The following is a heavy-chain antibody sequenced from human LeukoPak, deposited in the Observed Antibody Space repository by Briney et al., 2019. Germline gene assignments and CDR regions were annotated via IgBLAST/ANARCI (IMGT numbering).Heavy chain of an antibody. D-gene: IGHD3-22*01. CDR1: GGPISSGGYY. V-gene: IGHV4-31*03. Sequence: SQTLSLTCTVSGGPISSGGYYWSWIRQHPGKGLEWVGYIYYSGSTYYNPSLKSRVTMSVDTSKNQFSLKLSSVTAADTAVYYCARVVYYDSSGPTSSWFDPWGQGTLVTVSS. CDR3: ARVVYYDSSGPTSSWFDP. J-gene: IGHJ5*02. CDR2: IYYSGST.